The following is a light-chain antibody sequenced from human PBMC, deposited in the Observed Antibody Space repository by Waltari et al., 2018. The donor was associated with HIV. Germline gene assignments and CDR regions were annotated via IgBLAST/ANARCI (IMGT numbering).Light chain of an antibody. J-gene: IGKJ2*01. CDR3: QQYDSSPYT. CDR2: GTS. CDR1: QSINSNY. V-gene: IGKV3-20*01. Sequence: EIVLTQSPGTLSLSPGERATLSCRASQSINSNYLAWYQQKPGQAPRLLIYGTSSRATGIPDRLSGSGSGTDFTLTISRLEPEDFAVYYCQQYDSSPYTFGQGARLEIK.